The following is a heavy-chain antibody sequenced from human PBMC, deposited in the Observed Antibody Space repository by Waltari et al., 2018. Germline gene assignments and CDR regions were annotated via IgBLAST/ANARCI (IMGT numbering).Heavy chain of an antibody. Sequence: QVPLQQWGAGLMKPSETLSLTCAVYGGPFGGYYWTWIRQPPGKGLEWIGEINDSGSTNYNSSLKTRVSISLDTSKNQFSLKLTSVTAADTALYYCARHGRIRAVALIDYWGQGTPVTVSS. J-gene: IGHJ4*02. CDR2: INDSGST. D-gene: IGHD2-15*01. V-gene: IGHV4-34*01. CDR1: GGPFGGYY. CDR3: ARHGRIRAVALIDY.